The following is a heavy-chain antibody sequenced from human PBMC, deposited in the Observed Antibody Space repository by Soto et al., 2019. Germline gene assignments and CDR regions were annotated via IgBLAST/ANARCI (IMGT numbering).Heavy chain of an antibody. D-gene: IGHD3-10*01. Sequence: PGGCLGLGCAACGETVRIYVMDGFRKAPGKGLEWVAVISYDGSNKYYADSVKGRFTISRDNSKNTLYLQMNSLRAEDTAVYYCIREVSGSYDYWGQGTLVTVSS. CDR1: GETVRIYV. CDR2: ISYDGSNK. V-gene: IGHV3-30*03. CDR3: IREVSGSYDY. J-gene: IGHJ4*02.